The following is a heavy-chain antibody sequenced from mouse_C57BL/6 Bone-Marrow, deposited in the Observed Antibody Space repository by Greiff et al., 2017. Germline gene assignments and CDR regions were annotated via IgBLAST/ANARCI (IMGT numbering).Heavy chain of an antibody. D-gene: IGHD4-1*01. CDR2: ISYDGSN. CDR1: GYSITSGYY. V-gene: IGHV3-6*01. J-gene: IGHJ2*01. Sequence: EVKLQESGPGLVKPSQSLSLTCSVTGYSITSGYYWNWIRQFPGNKLEWMGYISYDGSNNYNPSLKNRISITRDTSKNQFFLKLNSVTTEDTATYYGARLGRYFDYWGQGTTLTVSS. CDR3: ARLGRYFDY.